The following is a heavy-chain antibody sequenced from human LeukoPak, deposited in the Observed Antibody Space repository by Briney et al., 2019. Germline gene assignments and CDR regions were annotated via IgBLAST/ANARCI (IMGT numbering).Heavy chain of an antibody. CDR3: ARDYYGSGSYSTDY. V-gene: IGHV1-2*02. D-gene: IGHD3-10*01. J-gene: IGHJ4*02. CDR2: INPNSGAT. CDR1: GYTFTGYQ. Sequence: GASVKVSCKASGYTFTGYQMHWVRQAPGQGLEWMGWINPNSGATNYAQEFQGRVTMTRDTSLGTAYMELSRLRSDDTAVYYCARDYYGSGSYSTDYWGQGTLVTVSS.